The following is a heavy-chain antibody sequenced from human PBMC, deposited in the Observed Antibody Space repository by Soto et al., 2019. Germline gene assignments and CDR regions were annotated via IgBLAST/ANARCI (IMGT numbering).Heavy chain of an antibody. D-gene: IGHD4-17*01. CDR3: ARALDDSGGLHDAFDI. Sequence: EVQLVESGGGLVKPGGSLRLSCAASGFTFSSYSMNLVRQAPGKGLEWVSSISSSSYIYYADSVKGRFNISRDNAKNSLYLKMTSLLAEATAVYYCARALDDSGGLHDAFDIWGKATMVTVSS. V-gene: IGHV3-21*01. J-gene: IGHJ3*02. CDR2: ISSSSYI. CDR1: GFTFSSYS.